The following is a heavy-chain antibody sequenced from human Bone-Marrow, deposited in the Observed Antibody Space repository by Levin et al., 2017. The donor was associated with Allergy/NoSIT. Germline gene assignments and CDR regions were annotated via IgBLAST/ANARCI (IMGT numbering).Heavy chain of an antibody. CDR2: IIPILGVP. CDR3: ARESGSYSDRVYFFEH. V-gene: IGHV1-69*04. D-gene: IGHD1-26*01. CDR1: GGTFSSDT. J-gene: IGHJ4*02. Sequence: SVKVSCKASGGTFSSDTISWVRQAPGQGLEWMGRIIPILGVPQYAQNFQGRVTITPDRSTSTDYLELSSLRSEDTAVYYCARESGSYSDRVYFFEHWGQGTLVNVSS.